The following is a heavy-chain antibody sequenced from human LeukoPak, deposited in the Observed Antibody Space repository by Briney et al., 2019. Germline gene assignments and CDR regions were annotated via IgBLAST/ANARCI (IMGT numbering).Heavy chain of an antibody. CDR3: TTLYSGYDFELRTRVY. CDR1: GFTFSNAW. D-gene: IGHD5-12*01. V-gene: IGHV3-15*01. J-gene: IGHJ4*02. CDR2: IKSKTDGGTT. Sequence: GGSLRLSCAASGFTFSNAWMSWVRQAPGKGLEWVGRIKSKTDGGTTDYAAPVKGRFTISRDDSKNTLYLQMNSLKTEDTAVYYCTTLYSGYDFELRTRVYWGQGTLVTVSS.